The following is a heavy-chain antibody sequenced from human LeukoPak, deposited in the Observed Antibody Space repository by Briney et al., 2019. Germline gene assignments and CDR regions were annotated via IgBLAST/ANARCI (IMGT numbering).Heavy chain of an antibody. CDR2: MILLFGST. CDR3: AREMESLANGFDL. V-gene: IGHV1-69*13. J-gene: IGHJ3*01. Sequence: SVKVSCKCSGDTFSNYPSSWVGQAPGRGLEWMGHMILLFGSTHYAQNFRGRLTISADESTRTAFMELSSLRSEDTALYYCAREMESLANGFDLWGRGTMATVSS. D-gene: IGHD3-3*01. CDR1: GDTFSNYP.